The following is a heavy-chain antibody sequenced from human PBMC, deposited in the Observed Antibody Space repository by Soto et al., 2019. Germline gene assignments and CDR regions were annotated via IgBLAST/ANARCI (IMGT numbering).Heavy chain of an antibody. D-gene: IGHD6-13*01. CDR1: GNTFTNFG. Sequence: QGQLVQSGAEVKKPGASVKVSCTASGNTFTNFGVTWVRQAPGQGLEWMGWISAYTDDPNYAQKFQGRVTMTIDTSTSTAYLDLRSLTSDDTAAYYCARVIAGAEAWIDPCGQGTLVTVSS. J-gene: IGHJ5*02. V-gene: IGHV1-18*01. CDR2: ISAYTDDP. CDR3: ARVIAGAEAWIDP.